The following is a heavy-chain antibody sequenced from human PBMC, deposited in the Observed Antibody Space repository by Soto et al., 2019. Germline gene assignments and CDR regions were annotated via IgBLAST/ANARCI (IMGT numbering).Heavy chain of an antibody. CDR1: GFSLSTSGVG. J-gene: IGHJ4*02. CDR2: IYWDDDK. D-gene: IGHD2-15*01. V-gene: IGHV2-5*02. Sequence: QITLKESGPTLVKPTQTLTLTCTFSGFSLSTSGVGVGWIRQPPGKALEWLALIYWDDDKRYSPSLKSRLTITKDTSKNQVVLTMTSMDPVDTATYHCAHRRREYCSGGSCYSSPLGGALAWGQGTLVSVSS. CDR3: AHRRREYCSGGSCYSSPLGGALA.